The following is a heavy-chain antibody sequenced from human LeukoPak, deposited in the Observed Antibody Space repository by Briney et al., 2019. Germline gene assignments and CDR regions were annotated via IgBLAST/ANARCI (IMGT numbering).Heavy chain of an antibody. CDR1: GFTFRNYW. CDR3: AKDGDWRPAAD. V-gene: IGHV3-23*01. Sequence: PGGSLRLSCAASGFTFRNYWMSWVRQAPGKGLEWVSSITNSGDTTYYAGSVRGRFTISRDNSKNTLYLHMTSLRADDTAIYYCAKDGDWRPAADWGQGTLVAVSS. D-gene: IGHD2-2*01. CDR2: ITNSGDTT. J-gene: IGHJ4*02.